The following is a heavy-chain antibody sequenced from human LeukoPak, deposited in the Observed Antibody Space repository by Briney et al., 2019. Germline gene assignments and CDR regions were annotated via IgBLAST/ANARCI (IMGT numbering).Heavy chain of an antibody. CDR2: ITSSSSCI. J-gene: IGHJ4*02. D-gene: IGHD6-13*01. CDR3: AIDPYSSSWSQFDY. CDR1: GFTFSSYS. Sequence: GGSLRLSCAASGFTFSSYSMNWVRQAPGKGLEWVSSITSSSSCIYYADSVKGRFTISRDNAKNSLYLQMNSLRAEDTAVYYCAIDPYSSSWSQFDYWGQGTLVTVSS. V-gene: IGHV3-21*01.